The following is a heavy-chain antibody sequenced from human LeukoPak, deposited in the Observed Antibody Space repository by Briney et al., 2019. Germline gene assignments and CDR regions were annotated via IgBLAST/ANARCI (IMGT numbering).Heavy chain of an antibody. CDR3: ARGLGGWWPEPFA. V-gene: IGHV4-34*01. CDR2: INHSGST. CDR1: GGSFSGYY. Sequence: PLETLSLTCAVYGGSFSGYYWSWIRQPPGKGLEWIGEINHSGSTNYNPSLKSRVTISVDTSKNQFSLKLSSVTAADTAVYYCARGLGGWWPEPFAWGQGTLVTVSS. J-gene: IGHJ5*02. D-gene: IGHD2-8*02.